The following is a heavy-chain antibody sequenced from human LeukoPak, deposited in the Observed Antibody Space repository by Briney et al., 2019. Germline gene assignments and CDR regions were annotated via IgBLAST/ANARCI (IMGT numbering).Heavy chain of an antibody. CDR1: EYTFTSYA. CDR2: INAGNGNT. Sequence: GASVKVSCKASEYTFTSYAMHWVRQAPGQRLEWMGWINAGNGNTKYSQKFQGRVTITRDTSASTAYMELSSLRSEDTAVYYCARVVNSSGWYGAGYYFDYWGQGTLVTVSS. V-gene: IGHV1-3*01. CDR3: ARVVNSSGWYGAGYYFDY. D-gene: IGHD6-19*01. J-gene: IGHJ4*02.